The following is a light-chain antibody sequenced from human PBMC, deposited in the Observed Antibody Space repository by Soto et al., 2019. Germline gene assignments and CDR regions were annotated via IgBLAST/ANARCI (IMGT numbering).Light chain of an antibody. CDR1: NSNIGAGHA. CDR3: CSYVGATTYV. CDR2: DNN. V-gene: IGLV1-40*01. J-gene: IGLJ1*01. Sequence: QSVLTQPPSVSGAPGQRVTISCTGSNSNIGAGHAAQWYQQPPGTTPKLLIYDNNRRPSGVPVRFSGSRSGTSASLAITGLQAEDEADYYCCSYVGATTYVFGSGTKLTVL.